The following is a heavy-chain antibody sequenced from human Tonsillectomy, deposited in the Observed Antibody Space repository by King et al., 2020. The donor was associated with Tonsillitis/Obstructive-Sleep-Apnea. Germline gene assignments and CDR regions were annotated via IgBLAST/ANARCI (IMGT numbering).Heavy chain of an antibody. D-gene: IGHD1-1*01. V-gene: IGHV4-39*01. Sequence: QLQESGPGLVKPSETLSLTCTVSGGSISSSTYYWGWIRQPPGKGLAWIGTIYYRGSTYYHPSLKTRVTISVETSNNQFSLKLSSVTAADTAVYYCARRVQLERRGDAFNIWGQGTMVTVSS. J-gene: IGHJ3*02. CDR2: IYYRGST. CDR3: ARRVQLERRGDAFNI. CDR1: GGSISSSTYY.